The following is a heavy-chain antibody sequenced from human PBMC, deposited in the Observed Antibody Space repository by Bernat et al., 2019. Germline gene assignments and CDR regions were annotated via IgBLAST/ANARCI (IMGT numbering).Heavy chain of an antibody. V-gene: IGHV3-30*18. J-gene: IGHJ6*02. Sequence: QVQLVESGGGVVQPGRSLRLSCAASGFTFSSYGMHWVRQAPGKGREWVAVISYDGSNKYYADSVKGRFTISRDNSKNTLYLQMSSLRAEDTAVYYCAKSYGFGEPSFGMDVWGQGTTVTVSS. D-gene: IGHD3-10*01. CDR3: AKSYGFGEPSFGMDV. CDR1: GFTFSSYG. CDR2: ISYDGSNK.